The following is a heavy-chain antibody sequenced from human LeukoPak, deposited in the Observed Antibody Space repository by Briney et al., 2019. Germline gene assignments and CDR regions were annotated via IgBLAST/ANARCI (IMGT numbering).Heavy chain of an antibody. D-gene: IGHD5-24*01. V-gene: IGHV3-30*03. J-gene: IGHJ4*02. CDR3: ARVPYPFNNYPFPW. CDR2: ISYDGSNK. CDR1: GFTFSSYG. Sequence: GGSLRLSCAASGFTFSSYGMHWVRQAPGKGLEWVAVISYDGSNKYYADSVKGRFTISRDNSKNTLYLQMNSPRSEDTAVYYCARVPYPFNNYPFPWWGQGTLVTVSS.